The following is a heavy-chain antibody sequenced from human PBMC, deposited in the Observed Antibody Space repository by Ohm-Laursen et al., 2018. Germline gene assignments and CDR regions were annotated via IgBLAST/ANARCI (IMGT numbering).Heavy chain of an antibody. CDR1: GFTFGDYT. V-gene: IGHV3-49*03. J-gene: IGHJ4*02. CDR3: TRGFNTSPY. CDR2: IRSRTSGGTT. Sequence: SLRLFCTASGFTFGDYTMGWSRQAPGKGLEWVGFIRSRTSGGTTEYAASVKGRFTISRDDSKSIAYLQMNSLKTEDTAVYYCTRGFNTSPYWGQGTLVTVSS.